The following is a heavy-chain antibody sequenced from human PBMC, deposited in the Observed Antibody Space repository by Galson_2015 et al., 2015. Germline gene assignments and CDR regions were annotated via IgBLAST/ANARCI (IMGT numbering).Heavy chain of an antibody. CDR1: GFTFSSYW. D-gene: IGHD4-17*01. J-gene: IGHJ4*02. CDR2: IYTDASSA. Sequence: ALRLSCAASGFTFSSYWMHWVRHAPGKGLVRVSRIYTDASSASSADSVKGRFTISRDDAKSTLYLQMNSLRAEDTAVYYCVRGNSGYGNFDYWGQGILVTASS. V-gene: IGHV3-74*01. CDR3: VRGNSGYGNFDY.